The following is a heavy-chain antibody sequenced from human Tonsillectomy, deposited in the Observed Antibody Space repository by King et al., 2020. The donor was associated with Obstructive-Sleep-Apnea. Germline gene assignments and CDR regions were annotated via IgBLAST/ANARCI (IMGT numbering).Heavy chain of an antibody. D-gene: IGHD1-26*01. CDR3: ARKTWELPPHFDF. CDR2: IKQDGSEK. V-gene: IGHV3-7*03. J-gene: IGHJ4*02. CDR1: GFTFSSHW. Sequence: QLVQSGGGLVQPGGSLRLSCAASGFTFSSHWMSWVRQAPGKGLEWVANIKQDGSEKYYVDSVEGRFTISRDNAKNSLYLQMNSLRAEDTAVYYCARKTWELPPHFDFWGQGSLVTVSS.